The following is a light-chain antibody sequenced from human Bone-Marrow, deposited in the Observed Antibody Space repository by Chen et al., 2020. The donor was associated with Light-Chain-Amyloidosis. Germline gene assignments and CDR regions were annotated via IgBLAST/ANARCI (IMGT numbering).Light chain of an antibody. J-gene: IGLJ3*02. CDR3: CSYAGIYWV. Sequence: QSALTQPRSVSGSPGQSVTISCTGTSRDVGGYDSVSWYQQYPGKAPKLMIYDVSKRPSGVPARVSASKSGNTASLAISGLQAEDEADYYCCSYAGIYWVFGGGTKLTVL. CDR2: DVS. V-gene: IGLV2-11*01. CDR1: SRDVGGYDS.